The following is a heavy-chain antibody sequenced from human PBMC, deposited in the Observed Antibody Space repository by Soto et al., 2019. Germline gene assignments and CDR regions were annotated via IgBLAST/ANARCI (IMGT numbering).Heavy chain of an antibody. CDR1: GGSFSGYY. V-gene: IGHV4-34*01. Sequence: PSETLSLTCAVYGGSFSGYYWSWIRQPPGKGLEWIGEINHSGSTNYNPSLKSRVTISVDTSKNQFSLKLSSVTAADTAVYYCARGPSQLLWFGELRAYNWFDPWGQGTLVTVSS. CDR2: INHSGST. CDR3: ARGPSQLLWFGELRAYNWFDP. D-gene: IGHD3-10*01. J-gene: IGHJ5*02.